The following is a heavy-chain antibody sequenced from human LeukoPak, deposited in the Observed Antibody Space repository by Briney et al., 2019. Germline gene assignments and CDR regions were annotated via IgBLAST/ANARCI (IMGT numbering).Heavy chain of an antibody. D-gene: IGHD3-9*01. Sequence: GASVKVSCKASGGTFSSYAISWVRQAPGQGLEWMGGIIPIFGTANYAQKFQGRVTITADKSTSTAYMELSSLRSEDTAVYCCAVSYDILTGYYPFDYWGQGTLVTVSS. CDR1: GGTFSSYA. CDR3: AVSYDILTGYYPFDY. J-gene: IGHJ4*02. V-gene: IGHV1-69*06. CDR2: IIPIFGTA.